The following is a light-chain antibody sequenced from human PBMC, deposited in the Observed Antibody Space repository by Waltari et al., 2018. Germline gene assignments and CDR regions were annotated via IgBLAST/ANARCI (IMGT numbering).Light chain of an antibody. CDR3: SAWDDSLNAWV. V-gene: IGLV1-44*01. CDR2: YNN. J-gene: IGLJ3*02. Sequence: QSVLTQPPSVSGPPGPRVTISCPGSSSNIGSYALNWYQQFPGTAPKPLIYYNNQRPSGVPDRFSGSKSGTSASLAISGLQSADEADYHCSAWDDSLNAWVFGGGTRLTVL. CDR1: SSNIGSYA.